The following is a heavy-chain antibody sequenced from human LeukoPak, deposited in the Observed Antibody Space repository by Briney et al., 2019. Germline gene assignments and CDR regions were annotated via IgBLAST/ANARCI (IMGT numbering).Heavy chain of an antibody. D-gene: IGHD2-15*01. CDR2: ISWNSGSI. J-gene: IGHJ4*02. Sequence: PGGALRLSCAASGFTFDDYAMHWVRQAPGKGLEWVSGISWNSGSIGYADSVKGRFTISRDNAKNSLYLQMNSLRAEDTALYYCAKDIGATTPYWGQGTLVTVSS. CDR1: GFTFDDYA. V-gene: IGHV3-9*01. CDR3: AKDIGATTPY.